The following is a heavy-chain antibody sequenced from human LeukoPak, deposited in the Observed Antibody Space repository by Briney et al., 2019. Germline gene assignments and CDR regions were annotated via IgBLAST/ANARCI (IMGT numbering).Heavy chain of an antibody. CDR1: GYTFTSYA. Sequence: GASVKVSCKASGYTFTSYAMHWVRQAPGQRLEWMGWINAGNGNTKYSQKFQGRVTITRDTSASTAYMELSSLRSEDTAVYYCARDWGAYGPLADYWGQGTLVTVSS. CDR3: ARDWGAYGPLADY. CDR2: INAGNGNT. V-gene: IGHV1-3*01. J-gene: IGHJ4*02. D-gene: IGHD3-10*01.